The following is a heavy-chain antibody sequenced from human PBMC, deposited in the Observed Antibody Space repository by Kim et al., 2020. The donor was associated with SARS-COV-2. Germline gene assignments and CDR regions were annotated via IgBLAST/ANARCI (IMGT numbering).Heavy chain of an antibody. CDR2: MNPNSGNT. Sequence: ASVKVSCKASGYTFTSYDINWVRQATGQGLEWMGWMNPNSGNTGYAQKFQGRVTMTRNTSISTAYMELSSLRSEDTAVYYCARALGVSLLWFGEVYYGMDVWGQGTTVTVSS. V-gene: IGHV1-8*01. J-gene: IGHJ6*02. CDR1: GYTFTSYD. D-gene: IGHD3-10*01. CDR3: ARALGVSLLWFGEVYYGMDV.